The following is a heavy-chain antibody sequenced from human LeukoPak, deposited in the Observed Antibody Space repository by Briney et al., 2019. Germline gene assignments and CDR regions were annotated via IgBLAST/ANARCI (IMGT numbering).Heavy chain of an antibody. J-gene: IGHJ6*02. CDR3: ARDGTSWFGESQTTYYYYYYGMDV. Sequence: GRSLRLSCAASGFTFSSYAMHWVRQAPGKGLEWVAVISYDGSNKYYADSVKGRFTISRDNSKNTLYLQMNSLRAEDTAVYYCARDGTSWFGESQTTYYYYYYGMDVWGQGTTVTVSS. V-gene: IGHV3-30-3*01. D-gene: IGHD3-10*01. CDR2: ISYDGSNK. CDR1: GFTFSSYA.